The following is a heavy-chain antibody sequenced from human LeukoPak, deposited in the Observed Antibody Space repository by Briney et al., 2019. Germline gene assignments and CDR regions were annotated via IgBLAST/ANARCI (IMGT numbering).Heavy chain of an antibody. Sequence: GGSLRLSCAGSGFTFGGYGMHWFRQTPGKGLEWVAVIAYDGSRAFYADSVKGRSTISRDNSKNTMSVQMDDLRAEDTAVYYCTRYNNDHFDAWGQGTLVTYSS. D-gene: IGHD1-14*01. CDR2: IAYDGSRA. V-gene: IGHV3-33*01. J-gene: IGHJ4*02. CDR1: GFTFGGYG. CDR3: TRYNNDHFDA.